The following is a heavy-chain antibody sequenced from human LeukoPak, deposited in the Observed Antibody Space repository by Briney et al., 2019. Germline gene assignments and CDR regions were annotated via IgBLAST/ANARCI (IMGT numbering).Heavy chain of an antibody. D-gene: IGHD6-19*01. CDR1: GYTFTGYY. V-gene: IGHV1-2*02. CDR3: ARDRQWLVRGAFDI. J-gene: IGHJ3*02. Sequence: ASVKVSCKASGYTFTGYYMHWVRQAPGQGLEWMGWINPNSGGTNYAQKFQGRVTMTRDTSISTAYMELSRLRSDDTAVYYCARDRQWLVRGAFDIWGQGTMVTVSS. CDR2: INPNSGGT.